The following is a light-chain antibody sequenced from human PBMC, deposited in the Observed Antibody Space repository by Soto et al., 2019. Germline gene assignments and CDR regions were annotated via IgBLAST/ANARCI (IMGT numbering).Light chain of an antibody. J-gene: IGKJ1*01. CDR2: GAS. Sequence: EAVLTQSPATPSVSPGERVTVSCRASQSVATNLAWYQQRPGQAPRLLIYGASKRAIGLPARFSGSGSGTEFTLTVTSLQSEDFAVYYCQQYNNWPQTFGQGTKVDI. CDR1: QSVATN. V-gene: IGKV3-15*01. CDR3: QQYNNWPQT.